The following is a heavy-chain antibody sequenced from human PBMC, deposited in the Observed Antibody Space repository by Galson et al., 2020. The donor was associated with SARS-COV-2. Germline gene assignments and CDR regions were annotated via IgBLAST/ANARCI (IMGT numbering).Heavy chain of an antibody. Sequence: ASVKVSCKVSGYTLTELSMHWVRQAPGKWLEWMGGFDPEDGETIYAQKFQGRVTMTEDTSTDTAYMELSSLRSEDTAVYYCATAPVVTPRGEHSWFDPWGQGTLVTVSS. J-gene: IGHJ5*02. CDR3: ATAPVVTPRGEHSWFDP. D-gene: IGHD2-21*02. CDR2: FDPEDGET. CDR1: GYTLTELS. V-gene: IGHV1-24*01.